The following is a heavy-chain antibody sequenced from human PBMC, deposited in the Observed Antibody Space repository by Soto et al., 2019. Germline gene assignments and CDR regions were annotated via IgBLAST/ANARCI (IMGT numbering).Heavy chain of an antibody. J-gene: IGHJ3*02. CDR1: GGTFSSYA. Sequence: SVKVSCKASGGTFSSYAISWVRQAPGQGLEWMGGIIPIFGTANYAQKFQGRVTITADESTSTAYMELSSLRSEDTAVYYCASFLKWPKLDDAFDIWCQAIMVTVS. D-gene: IGHD5-12*01. V-gene: IGHV1-69*13. CDR2: IIPIFGTA. CDR3: ASFLKWPKLDDAFDI.